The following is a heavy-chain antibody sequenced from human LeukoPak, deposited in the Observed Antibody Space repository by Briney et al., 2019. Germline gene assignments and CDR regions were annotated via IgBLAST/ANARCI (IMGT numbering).Heavy chain of an antibody. Sequence: GGSLRLSCAASGFTFSTYSMNWVRQAPGKGLEWVSSISSSSSYIYYADSVKGRFTISRDNAKNSLYLQMNSLRAEDTAVYYCARGARAAASTDVANHWGQGTLVTVSS. CDR1: GFTFSTYS. CDR3: ARGARAAASTDVANH. CDR2: ISSSSSYI. V-gene: IGHV3-21*01. J-gene: IGHJ5*02. D-gene: IGHD6-13*01.